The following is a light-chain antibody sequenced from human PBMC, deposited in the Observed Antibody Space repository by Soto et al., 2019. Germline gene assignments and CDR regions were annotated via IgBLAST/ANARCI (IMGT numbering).Light chain of an antibody. CDR2: KAS. V-gene: IGKV1-5*03. CDR1: QTISNW. CDR3: QQYNSYSQT. Sequence: IRMTQSPSTLSASVGDRVTITCQASQTISNWLAWYQQKPGKAPKLLIYKASTLESGVPSRFSGSGSGTEFTLTISSLQPEDFATYYCQQYNSYSQTFGQGTKVDI. J-gene: IGKJ1*01.